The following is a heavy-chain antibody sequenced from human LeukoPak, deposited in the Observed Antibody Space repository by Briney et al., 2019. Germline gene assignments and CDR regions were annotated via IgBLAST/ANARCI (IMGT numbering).Heavy chain of an antibody. CDR1: GGSFSGYY. D-gene: IGHD5-12*01. V-gene: IGHV4-34*01. J-gene: IGHJ5*02. CDR2: INHSGST. Sequence: SETLSLTCAVYGGSFSGYYWSWIRQPPGKGLEWIGEINHSGSTNYNPSLKSRVTISVDTSKNQFSLKLSSVTAADTAVYYCARDRGYSGQNWFDPWGQGTLVTVSS. CDR3: ARDRGYSGQNWFDP.